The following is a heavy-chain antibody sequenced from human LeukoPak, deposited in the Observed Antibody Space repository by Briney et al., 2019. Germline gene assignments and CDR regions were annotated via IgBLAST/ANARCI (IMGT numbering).Heavy chain of an antibody. J-gene: IGHJ1*01. CDR1: GFTFSSYW. CDR2: INSDGTDI. V-gene: IGHV3-74*01. D-gene: IGHD3-22*01. CDR3: ARVGYYDSSNYYAYFQH. Sequence: GGSLRLSCAASGFTFSSYWMHWVRQAPGKGLEWVARINSDGTDISYGDSVKGRFTISRDNDKNTLYLQMNSLRVEDTAVYYCARVGYYDSSNYYAYFQHWGQGTLVTVSS.